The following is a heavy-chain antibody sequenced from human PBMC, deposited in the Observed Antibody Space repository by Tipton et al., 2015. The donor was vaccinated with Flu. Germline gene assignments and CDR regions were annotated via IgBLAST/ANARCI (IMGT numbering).Heavy chain of an antibody. CDR3: ARRDFSTYVSDPKNWFDR. V-gene: IGHV4-38-2*01. CDR2: ICPGSM. Sequence: TLSLTCSVSGSSIGGSYCWGWIRQPPRKGLQWIGNICPGSMYYNPSLKSRLTLSLDTSRIQFSLRLISVTAADTAVYYCARRDFSTYVSDPKNWFDRWGQGTLVTVSS. J-gene: IGHJ5*02. D-gene: IGHD4-11*01. CDR1: GSSIGGSYC.